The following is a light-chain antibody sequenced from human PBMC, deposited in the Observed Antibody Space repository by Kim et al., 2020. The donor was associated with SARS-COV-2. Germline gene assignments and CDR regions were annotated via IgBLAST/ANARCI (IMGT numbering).Light chain of an antibody. V-gene: IGKV1-39*01. CDR3: QQTYRIPLA. J-gene: IGKJ4*01. CDR2: AAS. CDR1: QSISTY. Sequence: DTQMTQSPSSLSASVGDTVTITCRASQSISTYLNWYQQKEGKAPNLLIYAASNLQSGVPSRFSGSGSGTDFTLTISSLQPEDFATYHCQQTYRIPLAFGGGTKVDIK.